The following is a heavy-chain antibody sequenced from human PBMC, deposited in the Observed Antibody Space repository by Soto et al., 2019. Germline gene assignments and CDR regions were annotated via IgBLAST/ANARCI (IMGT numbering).Heavy chain of an antibody. Sequence: QVQLQESGPGLVKSSQTLSLTCTVSGASLSTGHYYWNWIRQFPGKGLEWIGYIYHSGSTYYNPALKSPLIMSENTSMNQFSLSLTSVTAADTAVYYCARGGRVDYFDPWGQGTLVTVSS. D-gene: IGHD1-26*01. V-gene: IGHV4-30-4*08. J-gene: IGHJ5*02. CDR1: GASLSTGHYY. CDR2: IYHSGST. CDR3: ARGGRVDYFDP.